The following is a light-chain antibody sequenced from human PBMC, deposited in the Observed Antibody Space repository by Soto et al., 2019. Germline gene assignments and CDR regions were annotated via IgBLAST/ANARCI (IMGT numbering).Light chain of an antibody. Sequence: QSVLTQPASVSGSPGQSITISCTGTSSDVGGYNYVSWYQQHPGKAPKLMIYDVSNRPSGVSNRFSGSKSGNTASLTISGLQAEDEADYYCSSYTSTSTLGLFGGGTKSPS. V-gene: IGLV2-14*03. J-gene: IGLJ2*01. CDR1: SSDVGGYNY. CDR2: DVS. CDR3: SSYTSTSTLGL.